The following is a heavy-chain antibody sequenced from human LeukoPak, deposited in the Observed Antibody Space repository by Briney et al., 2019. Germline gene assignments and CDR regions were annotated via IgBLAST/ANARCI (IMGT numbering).Heavy chain of an antibody. V-gene: IGHV3-23*01. Sequence: LPGGSLRLSCAASGFTVSSNYMSWVRQAPGKGLEWVSTISASAGSTYNADSVKGRFTISRDNSKNTLYPQMNSLRAEDTAVYYCARVFTGGSYLRWSAFDYWGQGTLVTVSS. J-gene: IGHJ4*02. CDR3: ARVFTGGSYLRWSAFDY. D-gene: IGHD1-26*01. CDR1: GFTVSSNY. CDR2: ISASAGST.